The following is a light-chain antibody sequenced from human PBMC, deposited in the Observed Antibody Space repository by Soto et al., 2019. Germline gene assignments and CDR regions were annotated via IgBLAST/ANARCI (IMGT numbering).Light chain of an antibody. CDR3: QQQHTCPYT. J-gene: IGKJ2*01. CDR1: QSVRYN. Sequence: IVLTQSPATLSVSPGERATLSCRASQSVRYNLACYQQIPGQAPRLLIDDASNGAAGIPAMFSGGGSGTEFTLTLSSLQSEDFAVFYCQQQHTCPYTFGLGTKWEI. V-gene: IGKV3-15*01. CDR2: DAS.